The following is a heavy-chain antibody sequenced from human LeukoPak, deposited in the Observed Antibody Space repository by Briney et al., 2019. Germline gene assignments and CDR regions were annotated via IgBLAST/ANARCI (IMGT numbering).Heavy chain of an antibody. CDR2: IKQDGSEK. Sequence: PGGSLRLSCAASGFTFSDYWMTWVRQAPGKGLEWVAHIKQDGSEKYYVDSVKGRFTISRDNAKNLVYLRMNRLRAEDTAVYFCARGWNYAFRFDYWGQGALVSVSS. CDR1: GFTFSDYW. V-gene: IGHV3-7*01. D-gene: IGHD1-7*01. J-gene: IGHJ4*02. CDR3: ARGWNYAFRFDY.